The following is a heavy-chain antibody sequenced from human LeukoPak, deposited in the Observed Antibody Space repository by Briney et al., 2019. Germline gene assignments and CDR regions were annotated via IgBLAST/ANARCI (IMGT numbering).Heavy chain of an antibody. CDR3: ARGRLRGLNWFDP. V-gene: IGHV1-2*02. CDR1: GYTFTGYY. J-gene: IGHJ5*02. CDR2: INPNSGGT. Sequence: ASVKVSCKASGYTFTGYYMHWVRQAPGQGLEWMGWINPNSGGTNYAQKFQGMVTMTRDTSISTAYMELSRLRSGDTAVYYCARGRLRGLNWFDPWGQGTLVTVSS. D-gene: IGHD2-21*02.